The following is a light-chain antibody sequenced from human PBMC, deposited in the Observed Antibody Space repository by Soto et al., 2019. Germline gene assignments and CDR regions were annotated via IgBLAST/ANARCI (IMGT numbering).Light chain of an antibody. J-gene: IGKJ4*01. CDR3: QQYGSAPPTLT. Sequence: EIVLTQSPGTLSLSPGERATLSCRSSQTVYSSXXXLXQQRPGQAPRLLIYGAXXRATGIXDRFSGSASGTDLTLTXSXXXXEDFAVYYFQQYGSAPPTLTFGGGTKVEIK. CDR1: QTVYSSX. V-gene: IGKV3-20*01. CDR2: GAX.